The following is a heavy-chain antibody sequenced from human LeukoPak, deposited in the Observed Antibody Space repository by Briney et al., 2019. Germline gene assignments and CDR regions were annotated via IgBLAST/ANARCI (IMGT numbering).Heavy chain of an antibody. CDR3: ARTATHYRDAFDI. CDR2: INSDGSGT. J-gene: IGHJ3*02. Sequence: GGSLRLSCAASRFTFSTYWMHWARQAPGKGLVWVARINSDGSGTSYADSVKGRITISRDNAKDTLYLQMNSLRAEDTAVYYCARTATHYRDAFDIWGQGTMVNVAS. D-gene: IGHD1-26*01. V-gene: IGHV3-74*01. CDR1: RFTFSTYW.